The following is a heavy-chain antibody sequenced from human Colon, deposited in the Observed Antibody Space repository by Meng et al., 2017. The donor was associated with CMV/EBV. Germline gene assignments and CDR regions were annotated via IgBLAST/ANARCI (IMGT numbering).Heavy chain of an antibody. J-gene: IGHJ6*02. V-gene: IGHV3-74*01. CDR3: ALRLRNSDGMDV. D-gene: IGHD5-24*01. CDR2: INGDGSST. CDR1: GFSFSNSW. Sequence: GGSLRLSCAASGFSFSNSWMHWVRQGPGKGLVWVARINGDGSSTSYADSARGRFTISRDNAKNTLFLQMNGLTTEDTALYYCALRLRNSDGMDVWGQGTTVTVSS.